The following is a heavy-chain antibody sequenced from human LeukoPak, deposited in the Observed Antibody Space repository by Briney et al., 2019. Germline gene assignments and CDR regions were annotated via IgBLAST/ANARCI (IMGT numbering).Heavy chain of an antibody. D-gene: IGHD2-2*01. CDR2: ISAYNGNT. CDR3: ARDASRVPAAPDY. J-gene: IGHJ4*02. Sequence: ASVKVSCKASGYTFSSYGITWVRQAPGQGLEWMGWISAYNGNTNYAQKLQGRVTMTTDTSTSTAYMELRGLRSDDTAVYYCARDASRVPAAPDYWGQGTLVTVSS. V-gene: IGHV1-18*01. CDR1: GYTFSSYG.